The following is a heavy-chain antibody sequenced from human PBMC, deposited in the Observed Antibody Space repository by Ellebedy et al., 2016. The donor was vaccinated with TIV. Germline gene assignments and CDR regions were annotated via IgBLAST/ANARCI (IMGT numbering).Heavy chain of an antibody. CDR2: ISYSENT. CDR3: ARGVYYGSGSYYHAQSNWFDS. CDR1: GSSIRSYY. J-gene: IGHJ5*01. V-gene: IGHV4-59*01. D-gene: IGHD3-10*01. Sequence: MPGGSLRLSCTVAGSSIRSYYWSRIRQPPGKGLEWIGYISYSENTNYNPSLRSRVAISLDTSKNHFSLQLTSVTAADTAVYYCARGVYYGSGSYYHAQSNWFDSWGQGTLVTVS.